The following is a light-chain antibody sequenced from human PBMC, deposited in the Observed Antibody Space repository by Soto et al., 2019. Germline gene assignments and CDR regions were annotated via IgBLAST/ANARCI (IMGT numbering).Light chain of an antibody. CDR1: SSDVGSYNL. J-gene: IGLJ1*01. V-gene: IGLV2-23*02. CDR2: AVS. Sequence: QSALTQPASVSGSPGQSITIPCTGTSSDVGSYNLVSWYQQHPGKAPKLMIYAVSKRPSGVSDRFSGSKSGNTASLTISGLQAEDEADYYCCSYENSQGSNYVFGSGTKVTVL. CDR3: CSYENSQGSNYV.